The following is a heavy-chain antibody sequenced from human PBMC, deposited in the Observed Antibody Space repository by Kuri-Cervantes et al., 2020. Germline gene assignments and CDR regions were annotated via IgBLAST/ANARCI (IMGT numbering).Heavy chain of an antibody. CDR3: AHRPNEPPHHYFDY. CDR2: IDWDDDK. J-gene: IGHJ4*02. CDR1: GFSLSTSGMC. V-gene: IGHV2-70*12. Sequence: SGPTLVKPTQTLTLTCTFSGFSLSTSGMCVSWVRQPPGKALEWLALIDWDDDKYYSTSLKTRLTISKDTSKNQVVLTMTNMDPVDTATYYCAHRPNEPPHHYFDYWGQGTLVTVSS. D-gene: IGHD1-1*01.